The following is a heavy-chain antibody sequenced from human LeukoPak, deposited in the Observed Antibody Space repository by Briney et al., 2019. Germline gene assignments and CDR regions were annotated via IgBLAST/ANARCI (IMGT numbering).Heavy chain of an antibody. CDR2: ISSSGSTI. V-gene: IGHV3-11*01. CDR3: ARAPPYYDSSGWDGYYFDY. Sequence: GGSLRLSCAASGFTFSDYYMSWIRQAPGKGLEWVSYISSSGSTIYYADSVKGRFTISRDNAKNSLYLQMNSLRAEDTAVYYCARAPPYYDSSGWDGYYFDYWGQGTLVTVSS. CDR1: GFTFSDYY. J-gene: IGHJ4*02. D-gene: IGHD3-22*01.